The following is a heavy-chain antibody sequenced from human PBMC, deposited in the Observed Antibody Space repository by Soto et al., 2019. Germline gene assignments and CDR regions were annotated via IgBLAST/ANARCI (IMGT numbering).Heavy chain of an antibody. CDR1: GYPLTSYD. CDR2: RNPNRGNT. D-gene: IGHD3-9*01. Sequence: APVKVSCKPSGYPLTSYDSTWGRQATGQGLEWMGWRNPNRGNTGYAQKFPGRVTMTRNNSISTAYMHQSSLRSEDTAVYYCWGWIWYXILTGPKEADYGMGVWGQWTTVTVSS. J-gene: IGHJ6*02. CDR3: WGWIWYXILTGPKEADYGMGV. V-gene: IGHV1-8*01.